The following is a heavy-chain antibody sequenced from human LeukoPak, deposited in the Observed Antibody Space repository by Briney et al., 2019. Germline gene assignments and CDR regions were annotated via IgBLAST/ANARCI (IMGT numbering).Heavy chain of an antibody. CDR2: INHSGST. D-gene: IGHD3-10*01. J-gene: IGHJ4*02. CDR1: GGSFSGYY. CDR3: ARASGPSTVKFDY. V-gene: IGHV4-34*01. Sequence: SETLSLTCAVYGGSFSGYYWSWVRQPPGKGLEWIGEINHSGSTNYNPSLKSRVTISVDTSKNQFSLKLSSVTAADTAVYYCARASGPSTVKFDYWGQGTLVTVSS.